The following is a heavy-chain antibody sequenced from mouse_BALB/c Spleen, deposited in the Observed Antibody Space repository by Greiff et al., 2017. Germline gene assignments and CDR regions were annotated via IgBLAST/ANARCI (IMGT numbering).Heavy chain of an antibody. V-gene: IGHV1S29*02. CDR3: ARGADSGDYDVGY. D-gene: IGHD2-4*01. CDR2: IYPYNGGT. Sequence: EVQLQESGPELVKPGASVKISCKASGYTFTDYNMHWVKQSHGKSLEWIGYIYPYNGGTGYNQKFKSKATLTVDNSSSTAYMELRSLTSEDSAVYYCARGADSGDYDVGYGGQGTTLTVSS. J-gene: IGHJ2*01. CDR1: GYTFTDYN.